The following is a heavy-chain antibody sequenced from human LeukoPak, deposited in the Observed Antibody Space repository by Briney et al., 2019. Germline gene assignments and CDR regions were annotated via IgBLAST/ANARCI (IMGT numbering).Heavy chain of an antibody. Sequence: QPGGSLRLSCAASGFTFSSYAMSWVRQAPGKGLEWVSAISGSGGSTYYADSVKGRFTISRDNSKNTLYLQMNSLRAEDTALYYCARGRTFGGVIVRALFDYWGQGTLVTVSS. CDR3: ARGRTFGGVIVRALFDY. D-gene: IGHD3-16*02. CDR2: ISGSGGST. J-gene: IGHJ4*02. CDR1: GFTFSSYA. V-gene: IGHV3-23*01.